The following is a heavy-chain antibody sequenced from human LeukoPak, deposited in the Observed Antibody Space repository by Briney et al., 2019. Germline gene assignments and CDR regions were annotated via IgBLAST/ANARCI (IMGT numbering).Heavy chain of an antibody. J-gene: IGHJ4*02. CDR2: ISSSSSYI. D-gene: IGHD6-19*01. CDR1: GFTFSSYS. CDR3: ARGDNSSGWYPRYFDY. Sequence: GGSLRPSCAASGFTFSSYSMNWVRQAPGKGLEWVSSISSSSSYIYYADSVKGRFTISRDNAKNSLYLQMNSLRAEDAAVYYCARGDNSSGWYPRYFDYWGQGTLVTVSS. V-gene: IGHV3-21*01.